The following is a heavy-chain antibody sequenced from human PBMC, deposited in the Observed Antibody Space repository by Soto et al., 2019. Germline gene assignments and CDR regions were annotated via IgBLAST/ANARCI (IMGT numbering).Heavy chain of an antibody. CDR3: AIMTTVTTGYYYYYGMDV. CDR2: IYYSGST. CDR1: GGSISSGDYY. Sequence: SETLSLTCTVSGGSISSGDYYWSWIRQPPGKGLEWIGYIYYSGSTYYNPSLKSRVTISVDTSKNQFSLKLSSVTAADTAVYYGAIMTTVTTGYYYYYGMDVWAQGTTVTVSS. D-gene: IGHD4-4*01. V-gene: IGHV4-30-4*01. J-gene: IGHJ6*02.